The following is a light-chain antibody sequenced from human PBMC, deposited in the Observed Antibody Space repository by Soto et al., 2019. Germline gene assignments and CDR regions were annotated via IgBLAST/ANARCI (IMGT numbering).Light chain of an antibody. CDR3: SSYTSSSLYV. V-gene: IGLV2-14*01. Sequence: QSVMTQPASVSGYHGQSITISCTGTSSDVGGYNSVSWYQQHPGKAPKLIIYEVSNRPSGVSNRFSCSKSGNTASLTISGLQAEDEADYYCSSYTSSSLYVFGTGTKVTVL. J-gene: IGLJ1*01. CDR2: EVS. CDR1: SSDVGGYNS.